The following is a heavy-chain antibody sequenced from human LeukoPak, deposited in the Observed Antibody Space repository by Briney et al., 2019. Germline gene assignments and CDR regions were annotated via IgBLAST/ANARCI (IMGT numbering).Heavy chain of an antibody. D-gene: IGHD6-19*01. V-gene: IGHV1-2*02. Sequence: EASVKVSCKASGYTFTGYYMHWVRPAPGQGLEWMGWINPNSSGTNYAQKFQGRVTMTRDTSISTAYMELSRLRSDDTAVYYCAREVRYSSGWYPFNYFDYWGQGTLVTVSS. CDR2: INPNSSGT. CDR3: AREVRYSSGWYPFNYFDY. CDR1: GYTFTGYY. J-gene: IGHJ4*02.